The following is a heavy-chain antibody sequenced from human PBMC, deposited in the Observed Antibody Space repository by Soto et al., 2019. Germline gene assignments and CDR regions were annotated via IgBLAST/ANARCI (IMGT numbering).Heavy chain of an antibody. V-gene: IGHV4-59*08. CDR1: GGSISSYY. D-gene: IGHD3-10*01. CDR2: IYYSGST. CDR3: VRQYSYGSGAYYSPLYYYYVLDV. J-gene: IGHJ6*02. Sequence: PSETLSLTCTVSGGSISSYYWSWIRQPPGKGLEWIGYIYYSGSTNYNPSLKSRVTISVDKSKNQFSLRLSSVTAADTGVYFCVRQYSYGSGAYYSPLYYYYVLDVRGQGSTVTVSS.